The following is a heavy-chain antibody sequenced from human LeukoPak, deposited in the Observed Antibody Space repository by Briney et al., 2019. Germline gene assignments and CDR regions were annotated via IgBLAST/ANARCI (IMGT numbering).Heavy chain of an antibody. V-gene: IGHV4-34*01. J-gene: IGHJ4*02. D-gene: IGHD6-6*01. CDR3: ARGGVGIAARRFDY. CDR2: INHSGST. CDR1: GGSLSGYY. Sequence: SETLSLTCAVYGGSLSGYYWSWIRQPPGKGLEWIGEINHSGSTNYNPSLKSRVTISVDTSKNQFSLKLSSVTAADTAVYYCARGGVGIAARRFDYWGQGTLVTVSS.